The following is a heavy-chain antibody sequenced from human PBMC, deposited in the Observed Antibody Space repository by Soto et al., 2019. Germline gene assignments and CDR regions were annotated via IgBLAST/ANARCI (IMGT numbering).Heavy chain of an antibody. CDR1: GFTFTSSA. CDR3: ARGVVITTNWYFDL. CDR2: IVVGSGNT. J-gene: IGHJ2*01. V-gene: IGHV1-58*01. D-gene: IGHD3-22*01. Sequence: QMQLVQSGPEVKKPGTSVKVSCKASGFTFTSSAVQWVRQARGQRLEWIGWIVVGSGNTNYAQKFQGRVTMTTDTSTSTAYMELRSLRSDDTAVYYCARGVVITTNWYFDLWGRGTLVTVSS.